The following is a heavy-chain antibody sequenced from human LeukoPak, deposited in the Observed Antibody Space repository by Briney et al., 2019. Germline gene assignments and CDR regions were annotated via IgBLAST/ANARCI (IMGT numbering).Heavy chain of an antibody. D-gene: IGHD6-13*01. V-gene: IGHV4-38-2*02. CDR1: GYSISSGYY. Sequence: SETLSLTCTVSGYSISSGYYWGWIRPPPGKGLEWIGSIYHSGSTYYNPSLKSRVTISVDTSKNQFSLKLSSVTAADTAVSYCARAQYSSSWYPPRSWFDPWGQGTLVTVSS. CDR2: IYHSGST. J-gene: IGHJ5*02. CDR3: ARAQYSSSWYPPRSWFDP.